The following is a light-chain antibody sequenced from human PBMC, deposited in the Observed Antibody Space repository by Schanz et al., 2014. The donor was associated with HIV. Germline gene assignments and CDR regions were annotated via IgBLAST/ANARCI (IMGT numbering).Light chain of an antibody. CDR2: DGS. Sequence: QSALTQPASVSGSPGQSITISCTGTISDVGSYNLVSWYQERPGKAPRLMIYDGSKRPSGVSNRFSASKSGNTASLTISGLQAEDEADYYCSSYTSSSTLVFGTGTKLTVL. V-gene: IGLV2-14*02. CDR3: SSYTSSSTLV. CDR1: ISDVGSYNL. J-gene: IGLJ1*01.